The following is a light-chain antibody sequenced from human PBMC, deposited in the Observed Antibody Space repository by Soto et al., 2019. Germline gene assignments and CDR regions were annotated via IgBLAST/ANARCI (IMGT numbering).Light chain of an antibody. CDR1: SSDVGGYNY. J-gene: IGLJ1*01. CDR2: DVS. V-gene: IGLV2-14*01. Sequence: QSVLAQPASRSGSPGQSITISCTGTSSDVGGYNYVSWYQQHPGKAPKLMIYDVSNRPSGVSNRFSGSKSGNTASLTISGLQAEDEADYYCSSYTSSSTPYVFGTGTKVTVL. CDR3: SSYTSSSTPYV.